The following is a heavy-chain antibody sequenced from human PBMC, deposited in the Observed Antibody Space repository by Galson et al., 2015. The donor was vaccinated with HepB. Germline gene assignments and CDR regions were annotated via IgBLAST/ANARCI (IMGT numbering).Heavy chain of an antibody. D-gene: IGHD6-13*01. Sequence: SLRLSCAASGFTFRTYSMNWVRQAPGKGLEWVSSISSSGSYIYHADSMKGRFTISRDNAKNSLFLQMNSLRAEDTAVYYCARAPLSYGSKWYYFDYWGQGTLVTVSS. V-gene: IGHV3-21*01. CDR1: GFTFRTYS. CDR3: ARAPLSYGSKWYYFDY. J-gene: IGHJ4*02. CDR2: ISSSGSYI.